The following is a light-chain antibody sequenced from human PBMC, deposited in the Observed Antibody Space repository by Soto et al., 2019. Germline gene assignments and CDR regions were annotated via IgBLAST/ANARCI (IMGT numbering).Light chain of an antibody. V-gene: IGKV1-6*01. J-gene: IGKJ1*01. Sequence: AIQMTQSPSCLSASVGDTVTITCRASQGIRRDLSWYQQKPGEAPKLLIYSAFDLQGAVPSRFRRSGSGTDFTLTISSLQPEDFATYFCLQDFHFPRTFGQGTKVEV. CDR3: LQDFHFPRT. CDR2: SAF. CDR1: QGIRRD.